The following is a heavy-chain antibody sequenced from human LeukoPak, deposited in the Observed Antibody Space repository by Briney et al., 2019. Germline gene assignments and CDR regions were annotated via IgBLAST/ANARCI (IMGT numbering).Heavy chain of an antibody. V-gene: IGHV4-59*01. CDR3: ARGLVLATDDAFDI. CDR1: GASIRSYF. J-gene: IGHJ3*02. CDR2: VYDNDIS. Sequence: SETLSLTCSVSGASIRSYFWSWIRQSPGKGLEWIGYVYDNDISNFDPSLESRVTILVDRSKSQFSLKLRSVTAADTAVYYCARGLVLATDDAFDIWGPGTMVTVSS. D-gene: IGHD5-12*01.